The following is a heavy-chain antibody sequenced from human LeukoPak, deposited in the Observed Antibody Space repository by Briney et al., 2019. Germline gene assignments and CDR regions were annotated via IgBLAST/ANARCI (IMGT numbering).Heavy chain of an antibody. J-gene: IGHJ4*02. CDR2: IYYSGST. Sequence: PSETLSLTCTVSGGSISSYYWSWIRQPPGKGLEWIGYIYYSGSTNYNPSLKSRVTISVDTSKNQFSLKLSSVTAADTAVYYCARDHLFCSGGSCYWTGFDYWGQGTLVTVSS. D-gene: IGHD2-15*01. V-gene: IGHV4-59*12. CDR3: ARDHLFCSGGSCYWTGFDY. CDR1: GGSISSYY.